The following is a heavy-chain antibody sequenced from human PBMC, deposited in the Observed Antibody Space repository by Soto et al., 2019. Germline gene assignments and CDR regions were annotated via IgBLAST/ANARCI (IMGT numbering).Heavy chain of an antibody. J-gene: IGHJ6*02. CDR1: GYTFTSYG. Sequence: ASVKVSCKASGYTFTSYGISRVRQAPGQGLEWMGWISAYNGNTNYAQKLQGRVTMTTDTSTSTAYMELRSLRSDDTAVYYCARVPPIVVVTVSYYGMDVWGQGTTVTVSS. V-gene: IGHV1-18*04. CDR2: ISAYNGNT. D-gene: IGHD2-21*02. CDR3: ARVPPIVVVTVSYYGMDV.